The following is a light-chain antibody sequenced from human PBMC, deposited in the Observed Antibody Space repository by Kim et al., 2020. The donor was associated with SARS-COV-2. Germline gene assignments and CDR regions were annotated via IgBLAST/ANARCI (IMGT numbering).Light chain of an antibody. CDR1: NIGRKS. V-gene: IGLV3-21*04. CDR3: QVWDSSSDIVL. Sequence: SYELTQPPSVSVAPGKTASITCGGDNIGRKSVHWYQQKPGQAPVLVIYYDSDRPSGIPERFSGSNSGNTATLTISWVEAGDEADYYCQVWDSSSDIVLFGGGTQLTVL. J-gene: IGLJ2*01. CDR2: YDS.